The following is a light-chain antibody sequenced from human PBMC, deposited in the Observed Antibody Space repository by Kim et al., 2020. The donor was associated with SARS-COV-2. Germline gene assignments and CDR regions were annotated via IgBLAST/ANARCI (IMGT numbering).Light chain of an antibody. J-gene: IGKJ1*01. Sequence: VTQKEKGTITCRARQRIGDSIHWYQQKPDQSPKLLIKDASQSVSGVPSRFSGSGSGTDFTLTINGLEAEDAAAYYCHQSNTLPRKLGQGTKVDIK. CDR3: HQSNTLPRK. CDR2: DAS. CDR1: QRIGDS. V-gene: IGKV6D-21*02.